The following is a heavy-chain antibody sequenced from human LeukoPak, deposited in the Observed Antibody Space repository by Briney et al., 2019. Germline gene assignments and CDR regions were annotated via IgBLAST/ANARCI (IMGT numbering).Heavy chain of an antibody. V-gene: IGHV3-74*01. Sequence: AGGSLRLSCAGSGFTLSSSWMHWVRQAPGKGPVWVAHVSPDGNLANYADSVKGRFIISRDNARNTLFLQMNSLRAEDTAVYHCARDLSFSPDHWGQGTLVTVSS. CDR1: GFTLSSSW. CDR3: ARDLSFSPDH. CDR2: VSPDGNLA. J-gene: IGHJ4*02.